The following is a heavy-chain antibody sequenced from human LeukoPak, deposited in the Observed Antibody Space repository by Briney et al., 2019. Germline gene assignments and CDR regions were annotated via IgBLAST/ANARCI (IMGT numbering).Heavy chain of an antibody. Sequence: PGGSLRLSCAASGFTFSSYAMSWVRQAPGKGLEWVSAISGSGGSTYYADSVKDRFTISRDNSKNTLYLQMNSLRAEDTAVYYCAKRLLAGGPPISVASHLDYWGQGTLVTVSS. J-gene: IGHJ4*02. CDR1: GFTFSSYA. V-gene: IGHV3-23*01. CDR2: ISGSGGST. D-gene: IGHD6-19*01. CDR3: AKRLLAGGPPISVASHLDY.